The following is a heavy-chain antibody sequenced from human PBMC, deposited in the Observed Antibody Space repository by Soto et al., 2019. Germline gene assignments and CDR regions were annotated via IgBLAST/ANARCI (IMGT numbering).Heavy chain of an antibody. CDR3: ARERINSGSPYYFDY. CDR2: ISSSSSTI. CDR1: GFTFSSYS. Sequence: GGSLRLSCAASGFTFSSYSMNWVRQAPGKGLEWVSYISSSSSTIYYADSVKGRFTISRDNAKNSLYLQMNSLRDEDTAVYYCARERINSGSPYYFDYWGQGTLVTVSS. V-gene: IGHV3-48*02. D-gene: IGHD5-12*01. J-gene: IGHJ4*02.